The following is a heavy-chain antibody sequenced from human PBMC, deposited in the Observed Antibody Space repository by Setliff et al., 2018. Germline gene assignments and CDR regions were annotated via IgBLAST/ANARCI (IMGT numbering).Heavy chain of an antibody. J-gene: IGHJ6*02. V-gene: IGHV5-51*01. D-gene: IGHD7-27*01. Sequence: GESLKISCKGPGYSFTTYWIAWVRQMPGKGLEWMGVIYPGDSGTRYSPSFQGQVTISADKSISTAYLQWSSLKASDTAMYYCARRQGANWGSDYYYGMDVWGQGTTVTVSS. CDR2: IYPGDSGT. CDR1: GYSFTTYW. CDR3: ARRQGANWGSDYYYGMDV.